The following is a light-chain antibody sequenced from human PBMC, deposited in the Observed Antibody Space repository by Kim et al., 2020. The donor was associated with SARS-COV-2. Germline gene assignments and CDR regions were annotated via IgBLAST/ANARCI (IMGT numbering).Light chain of an antibody. J-gene: IGKJ1*01. CDR1: QSISSY. CDR2: AAS. V-gene: IGKV1-39*01. CDR3: EQSYRTPT. Sequence: DIQMTQSPSSLSASVGDRVTITCRASQSISSYLNWYQQKPGKAPKLLIYAASSLQSGVPSRFSGSGSGTDFTLTISSLQPEDFATYNSEQSYRTPTFGRGTKVEIK.